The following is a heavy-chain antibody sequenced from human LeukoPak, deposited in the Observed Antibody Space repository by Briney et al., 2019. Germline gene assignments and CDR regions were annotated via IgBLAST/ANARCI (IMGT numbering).Heavy chain of an antibody. Sequence: SETLSLTCTVSGGSISSYYWSWIRQPPGKGLEWIGYIYYSGSTNYNPSLKSRVTISVDTSKNQFSLKLSSVTAADTAVYYCARIIVGATGGGFDYYYYYMDVWGKGTTVTVSS. D-gene: IGHD1-26*01. J-gene: IGHJ6*03. CDR3: ARIIVGATGGGFDYYYYYMDV. CDR1: GGSISSYY. V-gene: IGHV4-59*08. CDR2: IYYSGST.